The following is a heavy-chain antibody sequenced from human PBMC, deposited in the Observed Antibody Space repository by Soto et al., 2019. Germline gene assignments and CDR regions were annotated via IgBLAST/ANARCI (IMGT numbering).Heavy chain of an antibody. J-gene: IGHJ4*02. CDR2: IKSKTDGGTT. CDR1: GFTFSNTW. V-gene: IGHV3-15*01. D-gene: IGHD2-15*01. CDR3: TTPESGGSLPDY. Sequence: GGSLRLSCAASGFTFSNTWMSWVRQAPGNGLEWVGRIKSKTDGGTTDYAAPVKGRFTISRDDSKNTLYLQMNSLKTEDTAVYYCTTPESGGSLPDYWGQGTLVTVSS.